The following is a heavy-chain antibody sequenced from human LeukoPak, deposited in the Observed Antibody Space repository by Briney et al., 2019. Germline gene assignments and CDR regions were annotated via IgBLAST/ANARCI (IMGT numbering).Heavy chain of an antibody. V-gene: IGHV2-5*02. D-gene: IGHD3-9*01. Sequence: SGPTLVKPTQTLTLTCTFSGFSLSTSGVGVGWIRQPPGKALEWLALIYWDDDKRYSPPLKSRLTITKDTSKNQVVLTMTNIDPVDTATYYCAHKYYDILTGYYKFDYWGQGTLVTVSS. CDR1: GFSLSTSGVG. CDR2: IYWDDDK. CDR3: AHKYYDILTGYYKFDY. J-gene: IGHJ4*02.